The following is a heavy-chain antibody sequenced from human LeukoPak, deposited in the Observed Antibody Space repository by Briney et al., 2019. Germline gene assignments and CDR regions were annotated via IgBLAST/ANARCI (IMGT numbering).Heavy chain of an antibody. CDR2: ISSSSSYV. J-gene: IGHJ4*02. V-gene: IGHV3-21*01. D-gene: IGHD3-22*01. CDR1: GFTFSSYS. CDR3: ASDIYDSSGYYQTQPFDY. Sequence: GGSLRLSCAASGFTFSSYSMNWVRQAPGKGLEWVSSISSSSSYVYYADSVKGRFTISRDNAKNSLYLQMNSLRAEDTAVYYCASDIYDSSGYYQTQPFDYWGQGTLVTVSS.